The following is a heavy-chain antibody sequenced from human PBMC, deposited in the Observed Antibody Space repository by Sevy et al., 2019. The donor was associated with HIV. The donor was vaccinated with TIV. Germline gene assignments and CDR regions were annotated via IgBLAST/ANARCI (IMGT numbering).Heavy chain of an antibody. CDR3: ARDRRNDYNGPAHYLDV. CDR1: GGSISTGFYS. J-gene: IGHJ6*03. Sequence: SETLSLTCSVSGGSISTGFYSWTWIRQPAGKGLEWIGHLYTSGNTNYNSSLKSRVTISVDTSKNHFSLKLNSVTAADTAVYYCARDRRNDYNGPAHYLDVWGKRTTGTVSS. D-gene: IGHD4-4*01. V-gene: IGHV4-61*09. CDR2: LYTSGNT.